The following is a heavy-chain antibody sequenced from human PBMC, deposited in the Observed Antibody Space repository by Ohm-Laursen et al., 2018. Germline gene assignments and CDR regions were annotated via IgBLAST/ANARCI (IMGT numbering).Heavy chain of an antibody. CDR3: ARMYSIAAAGHYFDY. Sequence: TQTLTLTFTFSGFSLRTSGMCVSWIRQPPGKALEWLARIYWDDDKYYSTSLKTRLTISKDTSKNQVVLTMTNMDPVDTATYYCARMYSIAAAGHYFDYWGQGTLVTVSS. J-gene: IGHJ4*02. D-gene: IGHD6-13*01. CDR2: IYWDDDK. V-gene: IGHV2-70*11. CDR1: GFSLRTSGMC.